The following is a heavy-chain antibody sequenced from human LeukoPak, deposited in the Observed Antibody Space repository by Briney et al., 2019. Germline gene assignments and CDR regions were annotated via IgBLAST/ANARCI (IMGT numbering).Heavy chain of an antibody. V-gene: IGHV4-59*01. CDR2: IYYSGST. Sequence: SETLSLTCTVSGGSISSYYWSWIRQPPGKGLEGIGYIYYSGSTNYNPSLKSRVTISVDTSKNQFSLKLSSVTAADTAVYYCARAQWLSNWFDPWGQGTLVTVSS. CDR1: GGSISSYY. CDR3: ARAQWLSNWFDP. D-gene: IGHD3-22*01. J-gene: IGHJ5*02.